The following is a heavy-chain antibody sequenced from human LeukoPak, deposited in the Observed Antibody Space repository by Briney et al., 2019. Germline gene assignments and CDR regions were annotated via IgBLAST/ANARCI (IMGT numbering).Heavy chain of an antibody. D-gene: IGHD4-17*01. CDR1: GGSISSGSYY. Sequence: PSETLSLTCTVSGGSISSGSYYWSWIRQPAGKGLEWIGYIYYSGSTYYNPSLKSRVTISVDTSKDQFSLKLSSVTAADTAVYYCARVMTTKAFDIWGQGTMVTVSS. J-gene: IGHJ3*02. CDR2: IYYSGST. CDR3: ARVMTTKAFDI. V-gene: IGHV4-30-4*08.